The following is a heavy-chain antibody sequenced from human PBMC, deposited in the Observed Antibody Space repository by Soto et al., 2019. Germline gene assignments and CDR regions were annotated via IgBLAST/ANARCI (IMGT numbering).Heavy chain of an antibody. V-gene: IGHV3-30*18. Sequence: QVQLVESGGGVVQPGRSLRLSCAASGFTFSDYAMHWVRQAPGKGLEWVAVISEDGNNIYYADSVRGRFTTSRDNSKNTLYLQMNSLRAEDTAVYYCAKVREDLVLLVALDYWGQGTLVTVSS. CDR1: GFTFSDYA. D-gene: IGHD2-8*01. CDR3: AKVREDLVLLVALDY. J-gene: IGHJ4*02. CDR2: ISEDGNNI.